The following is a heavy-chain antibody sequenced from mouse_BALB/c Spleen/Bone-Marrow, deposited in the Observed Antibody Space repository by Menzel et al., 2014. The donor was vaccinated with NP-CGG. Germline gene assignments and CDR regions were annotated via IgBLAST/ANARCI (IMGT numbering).Heavy chain of an antibody. CDR1: GYDFSTYW. J-gene: IGHJ3*01. D-gene: IGHD1-2*01. Sequence: VQLQESGGGLVQPGGSLKLSCAASGYDFSTYWMSWVRLAPGQGLEWIGEINPDSSTINYTSSFKAKFIISRDTAKNTPDQKMRKVRSDDTAPHYCARSHYYGDDAYWGQGTLVTVSA. CDR3: ARSHYYGDDAY. CDR2: INPDSSTI. V-gene: IGHV4-1*02.